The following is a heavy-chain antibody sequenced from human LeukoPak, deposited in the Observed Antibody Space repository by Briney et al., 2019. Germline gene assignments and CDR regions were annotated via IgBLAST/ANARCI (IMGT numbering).Heavy chain of an antibody. V-gene: IGHV3-7*03. J-gene: IGHJ3*02. CDR3: ARLYSAVYYGDAFDK. CDR2: IKEDGSEK. Sequence: GGSLRLSCAASGFTFSSYWMTWVRQAPGKGLEWVAKIKEDGSEKYYVDSVKGRFTVSRDNVRNSLFLQMDSLRVEDTATYYCARLYSAVYYGDAFDKWGQGTMVTASS. CDR1: GFTFSSYW. D-gene: IGHD5-12*01.